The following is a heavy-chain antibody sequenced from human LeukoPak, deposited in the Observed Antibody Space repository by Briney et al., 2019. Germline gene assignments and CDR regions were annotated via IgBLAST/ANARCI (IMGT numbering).Heavy chain of an antibody. CDR2: INYSGTT. Sequence: SETLSLTCTVSSGSFSSSSYFCGWIRQSPGMGLEWIATINYSGTTYYNPSLKSRVTTSVDTSRNQFSLELTSVTAADTAVYYGARVRGGVQLWGDWGQGALVTVSS. V-gene: IGHV4-39*01. D-gene: IGHD3-10*01. J-gene: IGHJ4*01. CDR3: ARVRGGVQLWGD. CDR1: SGSFSSSSYF.